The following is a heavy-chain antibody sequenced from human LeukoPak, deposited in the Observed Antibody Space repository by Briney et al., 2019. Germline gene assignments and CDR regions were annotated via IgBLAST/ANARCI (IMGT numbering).Heavy chain of an antibody. D-gene: IGHD3-10*01. CDR2: INHSGST. CDR3: ARHSQYYYGSGSYYRRYAFDI. Sequence: SETLSLTCAVYGGSFSGYYWSWIRQPPGKGLEWIGEINHSGSTNYNPSLKSRVTISVDTSKNQFSLKLSSVTAADTAVYYCARHSQYYYGSGSYYRRYAFDIWGQGTMVTVSS. V-gene: IGHV4-34*01. J-gene: IGHJ3*02. CDR1: GGSFSGYY.